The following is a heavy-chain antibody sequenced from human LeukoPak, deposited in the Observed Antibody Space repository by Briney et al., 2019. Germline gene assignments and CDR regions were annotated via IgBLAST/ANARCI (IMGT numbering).Heavy chain of an antibody. Sequence: GGSLRLSCAASGFTFSSYWMTWVRQAPGKGLEWVANIKEDGTEIYYVDPVKGRFTISRDNAKDSLYLQMNSLRAEDTAVYYCSLGVYYLDHWGQGTLVTVSS. D-gene: IGHD2-8*01. CDR2: IKEDGTEI. V-gene: IGHV3-7*02. J-gene: IGHJ4*02. CDR3: SLGVYYLDH. CDR1: GFTFSSYW.